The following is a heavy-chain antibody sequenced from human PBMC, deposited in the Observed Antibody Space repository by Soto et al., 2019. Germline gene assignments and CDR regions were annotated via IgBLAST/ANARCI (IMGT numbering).Heavy chain of an antibody. CDR1: GFTFSSYA. CDR3: AKEPRSGYRYYGMDV. D-gene: IGHD3-22*01. J-gene: IGHJ6*02. V-gene: IGHV3-23*01. Sequence: VGSQRLSCAASGFTFSSYAMSWVRQAPGKGLEWVSAISGSGGSTYYADSVKGRFTISRDNSKNTLYLQMNSLRAEDTAVYYCAKEPRSGYRYYGMDVWGQGTTVTVSS. CDR2: ISGSGGST.